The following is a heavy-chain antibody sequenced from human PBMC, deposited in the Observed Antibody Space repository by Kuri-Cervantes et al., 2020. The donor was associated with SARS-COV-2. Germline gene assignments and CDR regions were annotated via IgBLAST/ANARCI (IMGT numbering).Heavy chain of an antibody. V-gene: IGHV3-30*03. J-gene: IGHJ6*02. CDR3: GSRTVTTGYYYGMDV. D-gene: IGHD4-11*01. CDR1: GFTFSSYG. Sequence: GESLKISCAASGFTFSSYGMHWVRQAPGKGLEWVAVISYDGSNKYYADSVKGRFTISRDNSKNTLYLQMNSLRAEDTAVYYCGSRTVTTGYYYGMDVWGQGTTVTVSS. CDR2: ISYDGSNK.